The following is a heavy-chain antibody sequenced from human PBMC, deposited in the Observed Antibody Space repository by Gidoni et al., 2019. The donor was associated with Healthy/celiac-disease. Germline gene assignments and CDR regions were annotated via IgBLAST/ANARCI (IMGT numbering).Heavy chain of an antibody. CDR1: AFTFVDYD. Sequence: EVQLVESGGGLVQPGRSLRLSCSASAFTFVDYDMHWVRPAPGKGLEWVAGISWNSGSIGYADSVKGRFNISRDNAKNSLYLQMNSLRAEDTALYYCAKDMASPSGYCTNGVCPSYYYGMDVWGQGTTVTVSS. D-gene: IGHD2-8*01. CDR3: AKDMASPSGYCTNGVCPSYYYGMDV. CDR2: ISWNSGSI. V-gene: IGHV3-9*01. J-gene: IGHJ6*02.